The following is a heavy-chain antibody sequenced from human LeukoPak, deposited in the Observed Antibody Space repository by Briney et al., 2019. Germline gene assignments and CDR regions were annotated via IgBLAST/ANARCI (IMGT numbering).Heavy chain of an antibody. CDR2: IHNSGTT. J-gene: IGHJ4*02. V-gene: IGHV4-34*01. CDR3: ASRYYYNLGSFPFDF. D-gene: IGHD3-10*01. CDR1: GGPFSGYF. Sequence: PSKTLSLTCAVSGGPFSGYFWSWIRQSSGKGLEWIGEIHNSGTTNYNPFLNSRVTISEDTSKNQFYLNLSSVTAADTAVYYCASRYYYNLGSFPFDFWGQGTLVTVSS.